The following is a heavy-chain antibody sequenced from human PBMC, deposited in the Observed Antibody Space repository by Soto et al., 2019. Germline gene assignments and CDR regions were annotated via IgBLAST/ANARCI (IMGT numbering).Heavy chain of an antibody. D-gene: IGHD7-27*01. V-gene: IGHV3-23*01. Sequence: GGSLRLSCAASGFTFSIFAMSWVRQSPGKGLEWVSTISGSGGSTYYADAVKGRFTISRDNSMGTLYLQMKSLRVEDTAIYYCAKEVSLGSTVDLGYWGQGALVTAPQ. CDR3: AKEVSLGSTVDLGY. CDR1: GFTFSIFA. J-gene: IGHJ4*02. CDR2: ISGSGGST.